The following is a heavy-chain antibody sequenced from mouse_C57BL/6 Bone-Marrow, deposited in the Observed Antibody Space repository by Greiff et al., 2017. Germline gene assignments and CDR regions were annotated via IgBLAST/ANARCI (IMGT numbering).Heavy chain of an antibody. J-gene: IGHJ1*03. Sequence: EVQLQQSGGDLVKPGGSLKLSCAASGFTFSSYGMSWVRQTPDKRLEWVATISSGGSYTYYPDSVKGRFTISRDNAKNTLYLQMSSLKSEDTAMYYGARRGWLLRYWYFDVWGTGTTVTVSS. D-gene: IGHD2-3*01. V-gene: IGHV5-6*01. CDR1: GFTFSSYG. CDR2: ISSGGSYT. CDR3: ARRGWLLRYWYFDV.